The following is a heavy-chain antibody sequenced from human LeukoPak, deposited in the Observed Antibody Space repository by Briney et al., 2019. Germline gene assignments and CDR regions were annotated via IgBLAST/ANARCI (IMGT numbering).Heavy chain of an antibody. CDR3: ASWWGIAAAGTGGWFDP. J-gene: IGHJ5*02. V-gene: IGHV4-34*01. CDR1: GGSFSGYY. CDR2: INHSGST. D-gene: IGHD6-13*01. Sequence: SETLSLTCAVYGGSFSGYYWSWIRQPPGKGLEWIGEINHSGSTKYNPSLKSRVTISVDTSKNQFSLKLSSVTAADTAVYYCASWWGIAAAGTGGWFDPWGQGTLVTVSS.